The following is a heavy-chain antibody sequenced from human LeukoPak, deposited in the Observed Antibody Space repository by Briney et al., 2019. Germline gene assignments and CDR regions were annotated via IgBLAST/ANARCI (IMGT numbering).Heavy chain of an antibody. CDR3: ARARDGHINNWFDP. D-gene: IGHD5-24*01. CDR2: IYYSGST. CDR1: GGSINSYY. J-gene: IGHJ5*02. V-gene: IGHV4-59*01. Sequence: SETLSLTCTVSGGSINSYYRSWIRQPPGKGLEWIGYIYYSGSTEYNPSLKSRVTISVDTSKNQFSLKMSSVTAADTAVYYCARARDGHINNWFDPWGQGTLVTVSS.